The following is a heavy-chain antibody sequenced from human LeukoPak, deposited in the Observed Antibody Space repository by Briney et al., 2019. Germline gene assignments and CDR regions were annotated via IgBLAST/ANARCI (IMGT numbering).Heavy chain of an antibody. CDR1: GYSFPSYW. Sequence: GESLKISCRASGYSFPSYWIGWVRQMPREGLEWMVIIESSESDTRYPQSFQGQVTISADKSLSTAYLQWNSLKASDSAMYYCARQTAMGRSGDYWGQGTLVNVSS. CDR3: ARQTAMGRSGDY. V-gene: IGHV5-51*01. J-gene: IGHJ4*02. CDR2: IESSESDT. D-gene: IGHD5-18*01.